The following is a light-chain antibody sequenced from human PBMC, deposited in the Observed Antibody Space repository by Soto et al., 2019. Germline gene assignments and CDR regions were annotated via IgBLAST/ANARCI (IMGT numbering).Light chain of an antibody. V-gene: IGKV1-33*01. CDR3: QQYDHLPPLLT. J-gene: IGKJ4*02. CDR1: QDISNY. Sequence: DIQMTQSPSSLSASVGDRVTITCQASQDISNYLNWYQQKPGKAPKLLIYDASNLETGVPSRFSGSGSGTDITFTISSLQPEDIDSYYCQQYDHLPPLLTFGGWTKVEIK. CDR2: DAS.